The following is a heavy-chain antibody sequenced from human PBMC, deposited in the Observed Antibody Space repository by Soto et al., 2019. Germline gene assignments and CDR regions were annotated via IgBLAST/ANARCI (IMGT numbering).Heavy chain of an antibody. CDR2: ISGSGSRI. J-gene: IGHJ4*02. Sequence: GGSLRLSCPASGFTFSAYAMTWVRQAPGKGLEWVSVISGSGSRINYADSVKGRFTISRDNSKNTVYLQMNSLRVEDTAVYYCVKEGLVATPGAWNSFDEWGEGTLVAVSS. CDR3: VKEGLVATPGAWNSFDE. D-gene: IGHD5-12*01. V-gene: IGHV3-23*01. CDR1: GFTFSAYA.